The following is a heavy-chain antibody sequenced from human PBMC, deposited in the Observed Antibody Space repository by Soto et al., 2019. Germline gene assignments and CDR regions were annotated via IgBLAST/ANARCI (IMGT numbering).Heavy chain of an antibody. CDR1: GFTFSSYA. V-gene: IGHV3-30-3*01. CDR2: ISYDGSNK. CDR3: ARGSYYYGMDV. J-gene: IGHJ6*02. Sequence: GGSLRLSCAASGFTFSSYAMHWVRQAPGKGLEWVAVISYDGSNKYYADSVKGRFTISRDNSKNTLYLQMNSLRAEDTAVYYCARGSYYYGMDVWGQVTTVTVSS.